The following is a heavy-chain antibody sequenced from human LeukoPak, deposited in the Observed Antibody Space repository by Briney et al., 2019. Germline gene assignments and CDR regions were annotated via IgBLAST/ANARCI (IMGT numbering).Heavy chain of an antibody. CDR1: GFTFSGSF. V-gene: IGHV3-30-3*01. D-gene: IGHD3-22*01. CDR3: AREGDSSGHAGAFDI. J-gene: IGHJ3*02. CDR2: MSFDGSIQ. Sequence: PGGSLRLSCAASGFTFSGSFFHWVRQAPGKGLEWVALMSFDGSIQYNSDSVKGRFTISRDNSKNTVYLQMNGLGVEDTAIYYCAREGDSSGHAGAFDIWGQGTMVTVSS.